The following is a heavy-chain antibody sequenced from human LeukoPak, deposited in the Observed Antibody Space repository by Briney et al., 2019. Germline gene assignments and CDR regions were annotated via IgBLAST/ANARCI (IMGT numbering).Heavy chain of an antibody. J-gene: IGHJ4*02. CDR3: ARYHTWGVALFDY. CDR2: IIPIFGTA. CDR1: GGTFSSYA. Sequence: VKVSWKASGGTFSSYAISWVRQAPGQGLEWMGGIIPIFGTANYAQKFQGRVTITADESTSTAYMELSSLRSEDTAVYYCARYHTWGVALFDYWGQRTLVTVSS. V-gene: IGHV1-69*01. D-gene: IGHD3-10*01.